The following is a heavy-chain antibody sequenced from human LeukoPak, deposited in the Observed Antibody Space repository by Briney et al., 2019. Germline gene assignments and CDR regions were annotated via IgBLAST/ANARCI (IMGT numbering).Heavy chain of an antibody. CDR3: ARDRGDGYNSGYFEY. J-gene: IGHJ4*02. CDR2: IYTSGST. Sequence: SETLSLTCTVSGDSISSYYWSWIRQPAGKGLEWIGRIYTSGSTTYNPSLKSRVTISVDTSKNQFSLKLSSVTAADTAVYYCARDRGDGYNSGYFEYWGQGTLVTVSS. V-gene: IGHV4-4*07. CDR1: GDSISSYY. D-gene: IGHD5-24*01.